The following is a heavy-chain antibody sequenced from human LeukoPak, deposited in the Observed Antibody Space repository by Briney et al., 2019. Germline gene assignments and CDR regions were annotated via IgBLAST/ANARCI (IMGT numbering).Heavy chain of an antibody. Sequence: GASVKVSCKASGYTFTSYGISWVRQAPGQGLEWMGRIIPILGIANYAQKFQGRVTITADKSTSTAYMELSSLRSEDTAVYYCASKGYCSSTSCYAFDIWGQGTMVTVSS. D-gene: IGHD2-2*01. CDR2: IIPILGIA. V-gene: IGHV1-69*04. CDR3: ASKGYCSSTSCYAFDI. J-gene: IGHJ3*02. CDR1: GYTFTSYG.